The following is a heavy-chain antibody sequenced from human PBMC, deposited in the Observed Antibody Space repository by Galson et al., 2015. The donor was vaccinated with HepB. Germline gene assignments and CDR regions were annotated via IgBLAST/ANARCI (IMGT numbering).Heavy chain of an antibody. J-gene: IGHJ6*02. Sequence: PALVKPTQTLTLTCTFSGFSLSTSGMCVSWIRQPPGKALEWLALIDWDDDKYYSTSLKTRLTISKDTSKNQVVLTMTNMDPVDTATYYCARDYYDSSGYYIPRNYYYYYGMDVWGQGTTVTVSS. D-gene: IGHD3-22*01. CDR1: GFSLSTSGMC. CDR2: IDWDDDK. V-gene: IGHV2-70*01. CDR3: ARDYYDSSGYYIPRNYYYYYGMDV.